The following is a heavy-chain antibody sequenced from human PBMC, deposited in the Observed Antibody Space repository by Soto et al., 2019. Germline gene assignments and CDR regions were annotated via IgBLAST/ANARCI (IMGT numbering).Heavy chain of an antibody. D-gene: IGHD1-20*01. CDR3: ARESPPTVSLSEDY. Sequence: PSETLSLTCAVYGGSFSGYYWSWIRQPPGKGLEWIGEINHSGSTNYNPSLKSRVTISVDTSKNQFSLKLSSVTAADTAVYYCARESPPTVSLSEDYWGQGTPVTVSS. CDR1: GGSFSGYY. CDR2: INHSGST. J-gene: IGHJ4*02. V-gene: IGHV4-34*01.